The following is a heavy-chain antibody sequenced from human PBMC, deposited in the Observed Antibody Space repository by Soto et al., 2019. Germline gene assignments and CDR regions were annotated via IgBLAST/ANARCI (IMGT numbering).Heavy chain of an antibody. D-gene: IGHD6-13*01. Sequence: GASVKVSCKASGYTFTGYYMHWVRQAPGQGLEWMGWINPNSGGTNYAQKFQGWVTMTRDTSISTAYMELSRLRSDDTAVYYCARSLAAAGWDALDIWGQGTMVTVSS. CDR1: GYTFTGYY. V-gene: IGHV1-2*04. J-gene: IGHJ3*02. CDR3: ARSLAAAGWDALDI. CDR2: INPNSGGT.